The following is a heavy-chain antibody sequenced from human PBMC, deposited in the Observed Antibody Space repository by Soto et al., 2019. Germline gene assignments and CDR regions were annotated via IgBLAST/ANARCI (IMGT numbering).Heavy chain of an antibody. V-gene: IGHV1-69*12. J-gene: IGHJ6*02. CDR2: IMPIMGTT. CDR3: ARDRIGFLGGFDYYYGMDV. D-gene: IGHD3-3*01. CDR1: GGTFSSYA. Sequence: QLMQSGAEVRKPGSSVRVSCKASGGTFSSYAIGWVRQAPGQGLEWMGGIMPIMGTTNYAQKFQGRVTNTADESANTVYLEVSSLRSADTAVYYCARDRIGFLGGFDYYYGMDVWGQGTTVTVSS.